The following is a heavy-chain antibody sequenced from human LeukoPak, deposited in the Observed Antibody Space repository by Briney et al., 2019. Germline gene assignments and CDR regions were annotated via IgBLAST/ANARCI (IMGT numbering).Heavy chain of an antibody. CDR1: GFTFSSHA. Sequence: GGSLRLSCAASGFTFSSHAMNWVRQAPGKGLEWVSGISGSGGSTNYADSVKGRFTMSRDIAQNTLYLQMNSLRAEDTAVYYCARDQYSSNWYVHHWGQGTLVTVS. CDR2: ISGSGGST. D-gene: IGHD6-19*01. J-gene: IGHJ1*01. V-gene: IGHV3-23*01. CDR3: ARDQYSSNWYVHH.